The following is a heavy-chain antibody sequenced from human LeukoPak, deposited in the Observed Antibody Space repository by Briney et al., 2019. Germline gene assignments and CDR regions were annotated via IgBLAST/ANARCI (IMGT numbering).Heavy chain of an antibody. CDR2: ISSSSSYR. CDR3: ARDWIVGATAHL. CDR1: GFTFSSYS. V-gene: IGHV3-21*01. D-gene: IGHD1-26*01. J-gene: IGHJ2*01. Sequence: GSLRLSCAASGFTFSSYSMNWVRQAPGKGLEWVSSISSSSSYRYYADSVKGRFTISRDNSKNTLYLQMNSLRAEDTAVYYCARDWIVGATAHLWGRGTLVTVSS.